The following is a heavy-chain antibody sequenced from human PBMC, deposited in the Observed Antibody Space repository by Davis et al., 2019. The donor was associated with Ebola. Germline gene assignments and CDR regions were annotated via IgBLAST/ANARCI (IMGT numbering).Heavy chain of an antibody. J-gene: IGHJ6*03. CDR3: TSLHCSSASCYIGMRYYYMDV. V-gene: IGHV3-15*01. CDR1: GFTFDDYA. Sequence: GESLKISCAASGFTFDDYAMHWVRQAPGKGLEWVGRIKSKTDGGTTDYAAPVKGRFTISRDDSKNTLYLQMNSLKTEDTAVYYCTSLHCSSASCYIGMRYYYMDVWGKGTTVTVSS. CDR2: IKSKTDGGTT. D-gene: IGHD2-2*02.